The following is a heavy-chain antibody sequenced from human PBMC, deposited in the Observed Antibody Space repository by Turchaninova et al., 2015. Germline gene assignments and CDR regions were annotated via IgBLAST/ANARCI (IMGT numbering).Heavy chain of an antibody. J-gene: IGHJ4*02. CDR1: GGSFRGFY. D-gene: IGHD5-18*01. Sequence: QVQVQQWGAGLLTPSETLSLTCAVYGGSFRGFYWSWIRQPPGTGLEWIGEIDHRRITNYNTTLKSRITISIDTSNNQMSLKMTSVTAADTAVYFCARCGYGDYWGQGILVTVS. V-gene: IGHV4-34*01. CDR2: IDHRRIT. CDR3: ARCGYGDY.